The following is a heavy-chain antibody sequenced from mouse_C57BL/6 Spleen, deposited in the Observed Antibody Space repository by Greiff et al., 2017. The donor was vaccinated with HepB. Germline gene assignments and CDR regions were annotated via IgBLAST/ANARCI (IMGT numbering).Heavy chain of an antibody. D-gene: IGHD1-1*01. CDR3: VSGDYYGSSYYAMDY. V-gene: IGHV10-1*01. CDR2: IRSKSNNYAT. CDR1: GFSFNTYA. J-gene: IGHJ4*01. Sequence: EVQLVESGGGLVQPKGSLKLSCAASGFSFNTYAMNWVRQAPGKGLEWVARIRSKSNNYATYYADSVKDRFTISRDDSESMLYLQMNNLKTEDTAMYYCVSGDYYGSSYYAMDYWGQGTSVTVSS.